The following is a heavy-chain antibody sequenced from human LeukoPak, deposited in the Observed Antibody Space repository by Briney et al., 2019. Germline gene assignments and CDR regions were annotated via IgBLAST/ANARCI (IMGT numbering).Heavy chain of an antibody. CDR3: ANTRKRYCSGGNCYSGILVYFDY. Sequence: GGSLRLSCTASGFIFSNLWMTWVRQAPGKGLEWVAFIRYDGTNKYYADSVKGRFTISRDNSKNTLYLQMNSLRPEDTAVYYCANTRKRYCSGGNCYSGILVYFDYWGQGTLVTVSS. V-gene: IGHV3-30*02. J-gene: IGHJ4*02. D-gene: IGHD2-15*01. CDR1: GFIFSNLW. CDR2: IRYDGTNK.